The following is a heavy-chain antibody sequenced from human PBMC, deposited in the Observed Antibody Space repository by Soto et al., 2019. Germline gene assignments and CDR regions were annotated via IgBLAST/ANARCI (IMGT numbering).Heavy chain of an antibody. J-gene: IGHJ4*02. Sequence: QLQLQESGPGLVKPSETLSLTCTVSGGSISSSSYYWGWIRQPPGKGLEWIGSIYYSGSTYYNPSLKSRVTISVDTSKNQFSLKLSSVTAADTAVYYCARHPTLPFMVRDWGQGTLVTVSS. D-gene: IGHD3-10*01. CDR2: IYYSGST. CDR3: ARHPTLPFMVRD. V-gene: IGHV4-39*01. CDR1: GGSISSSSYY.